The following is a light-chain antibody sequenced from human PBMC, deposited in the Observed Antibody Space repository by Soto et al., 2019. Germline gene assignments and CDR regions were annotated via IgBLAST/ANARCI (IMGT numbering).Light chain of an antibody. CDR1: QSISTW. Sequence: DLQMSQSPSTLSASVGDRVTITCRASQSISTWLAWHQQKPGKAPKLLISKASSLESGVPSRFSGTGSGTEFTPTISSLQPDDSATYYCQQYNSYRAFGQGTKVEIK. J-gene: IGKJ1*01. V-gene: IGKV1-5*03. CDR3: QQYNSYRA. CDR2: KAS.